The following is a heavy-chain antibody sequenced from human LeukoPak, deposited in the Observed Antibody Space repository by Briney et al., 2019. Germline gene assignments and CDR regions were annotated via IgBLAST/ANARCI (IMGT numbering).Heavy chain of an antibody. CDR3: ARSPSGYRFDS. J-gene: IGHJ4*02. CDR2: ISNSGST. Sequence: SETLSLTCAVSGGSVNRGTFFWTWIRKPPGKGLEWIGYISNSGSTNYHPSLKSRVTISSDTSKTQFTLKLTSVTAADTAVYFCARSPSGYRFDSWGREPWSPSPQ. CDR1: GGSVNRGTFF. V-gene: IGHV4-61*01. D-gene: IGHD3-22*01.